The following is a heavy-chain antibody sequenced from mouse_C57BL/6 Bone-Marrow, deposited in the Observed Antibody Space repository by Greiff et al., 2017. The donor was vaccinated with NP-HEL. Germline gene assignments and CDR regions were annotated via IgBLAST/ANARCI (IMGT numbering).Heavy chain of an antibody. V-gene: IGHV5-6*02. D-gene: IGHD2-13*01. CDR3: ARGDYSYWYFDV. J-gene: IGHJ1*03. CDR1: GFTFSSYG. CDR2: ISSGGSYT. Sequence: EVKLMESGGDLVKPGGSLKLSCAASGFTFSSYGMSWVRQTPDKRLEWVATISSGGSYTYYPDSVKGRFTISRDNAKNTLYLQMSSLKSEDTAMYYCARGDYSYWYFDVWGTGTTVTVSS.